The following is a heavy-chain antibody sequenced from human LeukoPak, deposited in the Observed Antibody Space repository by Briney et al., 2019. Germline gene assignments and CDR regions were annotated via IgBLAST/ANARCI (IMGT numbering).Heavy chain of an antibody. D-gene: IGHD2-2*01. J-gene: IGHJ6*02. CDR1: GGTFSSYA. CDR3: ASPSEGPHYYYGMDV. V-gene: IGHV1-69*01. CDR2: IIPIFGTA. Sequence: ASVKVSCKASGGTFSSYAISWVRQAPGQGLEWMGGIIPIFGTANYAQEFQGRVTITADESTSTAYMELSSLRSEDTAVYYCASPSEGPHYYYGMDVWGQGTTVTVSS.